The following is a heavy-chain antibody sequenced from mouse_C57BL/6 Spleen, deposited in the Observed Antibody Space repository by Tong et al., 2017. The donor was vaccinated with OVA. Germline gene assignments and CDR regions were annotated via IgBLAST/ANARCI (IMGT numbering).Heavy chain of an antibody. Sequence: VQLQESGAELVKPGASVKISCKASGYAFSSYWMNWVKQRPGKGLEWIGQIYPGDGDTNYNGKFKGKATLTADKSSSTAYMQLSSLTSEDSAVYFCARPNWDAWFAYWGQGTLVTVSA. CDR2: IYPGDGDT. CDR3: ARPNWDAWFAY. J-gene: IGHJ3*01. V-gene: IGHV1-80*01. D-gene: IGHD4-1*02. CDR1: GYAFSSYW.